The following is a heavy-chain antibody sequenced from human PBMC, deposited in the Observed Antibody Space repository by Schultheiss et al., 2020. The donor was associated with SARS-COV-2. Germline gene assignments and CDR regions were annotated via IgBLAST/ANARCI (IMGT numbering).Heavy chain of an antibody. CDR3: ASSVRWELLTGDAFDI. V-gene: IGHV1-18*01. J-gene: IGHJ3*02. D-gene: IGHD1-26*01. Sequence: ASVKVSCKASGYTFTSYGISWVRQAPGQGLEWMGWISAYNGNTNYAQKLQDRVTMTTDTSTSTAYMELRSLRSDDTAVYYCASSVRWELLTGDAFDIWGQGTTVTVSS. CDR1: GYTFTSYG. CDR2: ISAYNGNT.